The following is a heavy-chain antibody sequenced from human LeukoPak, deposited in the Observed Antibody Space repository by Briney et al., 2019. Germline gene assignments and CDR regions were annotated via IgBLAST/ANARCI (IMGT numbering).Heavy chain of an antibody. V-gene: IGHV3-9*01. CDR1: GFTFDDYA. J-gene: IGHJ4*02. Sequence: GGSLRLSCAASGFTFDDYAMHWVRQIPGKGLEWVSGISWNSAGIGYADSVKGRFTISRDNAKNSLYLQMNTLRGEDTAVYYCASTSYSSSWYWDYWGQGTLVTVSS. D-gene: IGHD6-13*01. CDR2: ISWNSAGI. CDR3: ASTSYSSSWYWDY.